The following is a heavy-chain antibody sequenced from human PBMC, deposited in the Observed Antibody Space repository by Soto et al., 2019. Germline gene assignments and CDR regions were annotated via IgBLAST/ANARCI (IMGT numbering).Heavy chain of an antibody. V-gene: IGHV1-46*01. CDR3: ARDGTAYYYFWSGYFTGELKTYYYYMDV. D-gene: IGHD3-3*01. J-gene: IGHJ6*03. CDR1: GYTFTSYY. CDR2: INPSGGST. Sequence: ASVKVSCKASGYTFTSYYMHWVRQAPGQGLEWMGIINPSGGSTSYAQKFQGRVTMTRDTSTSTVYMELSSLRSEDTAVYYCARDGTAYYYFWSGYFTGELKTYYYYMDVWGKGTTVTVSS.